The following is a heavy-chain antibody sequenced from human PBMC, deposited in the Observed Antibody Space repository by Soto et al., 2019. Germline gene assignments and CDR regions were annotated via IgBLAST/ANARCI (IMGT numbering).Heavy chain of an antibody. CDR3: AKHQVGQHISDF. D-gene: IGHD1-26*01. J-gene: IGHJ4*02. V-gene: IGHV3-7*01. CDR1: GFSFSNYW. CDR2: IKQDGSEK. Sequence: EVHLVESGGDLVQPGGSLRLSCAASGFSFSNYWMSWVRQAPGKGLEWVANIKQDGSEKNYADSVKGRFTISRDNAENSLYLQMNSLRIEDTALYFCAKHQVGQHISDFWGQGTLVTVSS.